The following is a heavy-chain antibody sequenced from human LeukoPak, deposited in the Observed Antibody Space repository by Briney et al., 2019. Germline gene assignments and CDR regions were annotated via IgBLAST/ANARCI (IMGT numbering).Heavy chain of an antibody. CDR3: ARQGYCSGGSCYPYYYYYYGMDV. CDR1: GYSFTYYW. J-gene: IGHJ6*02. Sequence: GESLKISCQGSGYSFTYYWIGWVRQMPGKGLEWMGIIYPGDSDTRYSPSFQGQVTISADKSISTAYLQWSSLKASDTAMYYCARQGYCSGGSCYPYYYYYYGMDVWGQGTTVTVSS. D-gene: IGHD2-15*01. CDR2: IYPGDSDT. V-gene: IGHV5-51*01.